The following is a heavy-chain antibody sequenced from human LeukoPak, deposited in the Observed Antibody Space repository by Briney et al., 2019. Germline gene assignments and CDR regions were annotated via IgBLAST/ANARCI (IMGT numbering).Heavy chain of an antibody. Sequence: GASVKFSCKASGGTFSSYAISWVRQAPGQGLEWMGGIIPIFGTANYAQKFQGRVTITADESTSTAYMELSSLRSEDTAVYYCASAHYGSGSPGAPTSRHYYYYYYMDVWGKGTTVTVSS. J-gene: IGHJ6*03. CDR2: IIPIFGTA. D-gene: IGHD3-10*01. CDR1: GGTFSSYA. V-gene: IGHV1-69*01. CDR3: ASAHYGSGSPGAPTSRHYYYYYYMDV.